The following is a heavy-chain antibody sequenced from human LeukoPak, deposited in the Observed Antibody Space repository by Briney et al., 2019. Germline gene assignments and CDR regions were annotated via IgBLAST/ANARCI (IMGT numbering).Heavy chain of an antibody. CDR2: IRYDGSNK. J-gene: IGHJ3*02. CDR1: GFTFSSYG. V-gene: IGHV3-30*02. D-gene: IGHD2-15*01. Sequence: GGSLRLSCAASGFTFSSYGMHWVRQAPGKGLEWVAFIRYDGSNKYYADSVKGRFTISRDNSKNTLYLQMNSLRAEDTAVYYCAKDLEDIVVLVAATQWEAGAFDIWGQGTMVTVSS. CDR3: AKDLEDIVVLVAATQWEAGAFDI.